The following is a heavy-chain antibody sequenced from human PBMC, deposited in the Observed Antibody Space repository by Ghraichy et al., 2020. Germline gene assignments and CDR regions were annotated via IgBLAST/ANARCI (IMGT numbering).Heavy chain of an antibody. Sequence: GGSLRLSCAASGFTFSSFGLNWVRQAPGKGLEWVSYISSGTTRTSYYADAVKGRFTISRDNAKNSLYLQMNSLSDEDTAVYYCARESCSSISCYTDYWGQGTQVTDSS. V-gene: IGHV3-48*02. CDR3: ARESCSSISCYTDY. CDR1: GFTFSSFG. D-gene: IGHD2-2*02. CDR2: ISSGTTRTS. J-gene: IGHJ4*02.